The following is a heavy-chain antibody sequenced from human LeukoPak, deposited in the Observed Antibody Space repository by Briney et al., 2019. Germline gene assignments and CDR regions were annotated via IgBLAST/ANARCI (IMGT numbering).Heavy chain of an antibody. CDR1: GYTFTSYD. D-gene: IGHD3-10*01. Sequence: ASVKVSCKASGYTFTSYDINWVRQATGQGLEWMGWMNPNSGNTGYTQKFQGRVTITRNTSISTAYMELSRLRSDDTAVYCCASQRVPYGSGPYYYMDVWGKGITVTVSS. J-gene: IGHJ6*03. CDR3: ASQRVPYGSGPYYYMDV. CDR2: MNPNSGNT. V-gene: IGHV1-8*03.